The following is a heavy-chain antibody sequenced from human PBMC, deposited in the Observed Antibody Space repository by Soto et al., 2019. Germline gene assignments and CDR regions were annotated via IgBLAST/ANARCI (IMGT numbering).Heavy chain of an antibody. V-gene: IGHV1-46*03. CDR2: INPSGCST. Sequence: QVQLVQSGAEVKKPGASVKVSCKASGYTFTSYYMHWVRQAPGQGLEWMGIINPSGCSTSYAQKFQGRVTMTSNTSRSTVYMELSSLRSEDTAVYYCARSNREIGYCSSTSCYYFDYWGQGTLVTVSS. J-gene: IGHJ4*02. D-gene: IGHD2-2*01. CDR3: ARSNREIGYCSSTSCYYFDY. CDR1: GYTFTSYY.